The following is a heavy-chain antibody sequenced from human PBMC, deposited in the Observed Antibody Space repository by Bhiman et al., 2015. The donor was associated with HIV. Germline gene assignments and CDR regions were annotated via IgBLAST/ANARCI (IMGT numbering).Heavy chain of an antibody. Sequence: EVQLVESGGGLVKPGRSLRLSCAASGFSFSSYSMNWVRQAPGKGLEWVSTIGSSSSYKYYADSVKGRFSISRDNAKNSLSLQMNSLRAEDTAVYYCAREGLDYWGQGTLVTVSS. V-gene: IGHV3-21*03. J-gene: IGHJ4*02. CDR3: AREGLDY. CDR2: IGSSSSYK. CDR1: GFSFSSYS.